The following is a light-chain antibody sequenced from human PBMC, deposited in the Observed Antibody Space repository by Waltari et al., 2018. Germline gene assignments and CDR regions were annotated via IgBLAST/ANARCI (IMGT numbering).Light chain of an antibody. Sequence: DIQMTPSPSTLSASVGDRVTITCRASQSISSWLAWYQQKPGKAPKLLIYKASSLESGVPSRFSGSGSGTEFTLTISSLQPDDFATYYCQQYNNYPFTFGPGTKVDIK. CDR3: QQYNNYPFT. V-gene: IGKV1-5*03. CDR1: QSISSW. J-gene: IGKJ3*01. CDR2: KAS.